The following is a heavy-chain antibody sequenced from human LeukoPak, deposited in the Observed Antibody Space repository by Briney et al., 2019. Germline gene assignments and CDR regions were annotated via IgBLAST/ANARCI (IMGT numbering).Heavy chain of an antibody. CDR1: GFTFSSYG. Sequence: GGSLRLSCAASGFTFSSYGMHWVRQAPGKGLEWVAFIRCDGRNKNYADSVKGRFTISRDNSKNTLYLQMNSLRPEDTAVYYCARGPSGYHNTGGQGTLVTVSS. V-gene: IGHV3-30*02. J-gene: IGHJ4*02. D-gene: IGHD5-12*01. CDR3: ARGPSGYHNT. CDR2: IRCDGRNK.